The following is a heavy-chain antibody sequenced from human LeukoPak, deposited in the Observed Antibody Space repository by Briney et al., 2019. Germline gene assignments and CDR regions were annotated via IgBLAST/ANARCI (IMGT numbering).Heavy chain of an antibody. CDR2: INHSGST. J-gene: IGHJ6*03. Sequence: PSETLSLTCTVSGGSISSYYWSWIRQPPGKGLEWIGEINHSGSTNYNPSLKSRVTISVDTSKNQFSLKLSSVTAADTAVYYCARGCVVVPAAIIYYYYYMDVWGKGTTVTVSS. D-gene: IGHD2-2*01. CDR3: ARGCVVVPAAIIYYYYYMDV. CDR1: GGSISSYY. V-gene: IGHV4-34*01.